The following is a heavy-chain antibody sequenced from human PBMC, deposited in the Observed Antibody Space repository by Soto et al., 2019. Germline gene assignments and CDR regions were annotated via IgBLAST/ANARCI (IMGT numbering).Heavy chain of an antibody. J-gene: IGHJ3*02. D-gene: IGHD3-9*01. Sequence: GGSLRLSCAASGFTFSSYAMSWVRQAPGKGLEWVSAISGGGGSTYYADSVKGRFTISRDNSKNTLYLQMNSRRAEDTAVYYCAKGQLRYVAFDIWGQGTMVTVSS. CDR1: GFTFSSYA. V-gene: IGHV3-23*01. CDR3: AKGQLRYVAFDI. CDR2: ISGGGGST.